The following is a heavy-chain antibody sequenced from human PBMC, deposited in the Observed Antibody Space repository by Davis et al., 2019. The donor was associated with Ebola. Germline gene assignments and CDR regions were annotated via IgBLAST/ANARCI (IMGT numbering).Heavy chain of an antibody. V-gene: IGHV3-73*01. D-gene: IGHD3-10*01. CDR1: GFTFSGSA. J-gene: IGHJ6*02. CDR2: IRSKANSYAT. CDR3: EGSGTTAGDV. Sequence: GGSLRLSCAASGFTFSGSAMHWVRQASGKGLEWVGRIRSKANSYATAYAASVKGRFPISRDDSKNTAYLQMNSLKTEDTAVYYCEGSGTTAGDVWGQGTTVTVSS.